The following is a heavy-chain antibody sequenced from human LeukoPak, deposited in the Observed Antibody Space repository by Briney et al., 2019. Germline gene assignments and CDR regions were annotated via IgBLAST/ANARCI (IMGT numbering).Heavy chain of an antibody. CDR2: IYYSGST. Sequence: SETLSLTCTVSGGSISSYYWSWIRQPPGKGLEWIGYIYYSGSTNYNPSLKSRVTISVDTSKNQFSLKLSSVTAADTAVYYCARGAFDSSGYRPFDYWGQGTLVTVSS. J-gene: IGHJ4*02. CDR3: ARGAFDSSGYRPFDY. D-gene: IGHD3-22*01. V-gene: IGHV4-59*01. CDR1: GGSISSYY.